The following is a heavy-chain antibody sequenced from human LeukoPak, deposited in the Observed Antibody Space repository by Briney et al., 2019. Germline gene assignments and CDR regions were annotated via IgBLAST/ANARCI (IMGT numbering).Heavy chain of an antibody. CDR3: AKDVGEVITAVFDY. CDR1: GFTFSSYA. D-gene: IGHD3-22*01. CDR2: ISGSGGST. V-gene: IGHV3-23*01. Sequence: PGGSLRLSCAASGFTFSSYAMGWVRQAPGKGLEWVSAISGSGGSTYYADSVKGRSTISRDNSKNTLYLQMNSLRAEDTAVYYCAKDVGEVITAVFDYWGQGTLVTVSS. J-gene: IGHJ4*02.